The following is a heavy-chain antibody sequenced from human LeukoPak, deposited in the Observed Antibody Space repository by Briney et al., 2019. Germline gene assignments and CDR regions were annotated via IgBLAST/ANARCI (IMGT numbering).Heavy chain of an antibody. D-gene: IGHD5-18*01. CDR3: AKRSEVGYSYDKLDY. Sequence: ASVKVSCKASGYTFTSYGISWVRQAPGQGLEWMGWISAYNGNTNYAQKLQGRVTMTTDTSTSTAYMELRSLRSDDTAVYYCAKRSEVGYSYDKLDYWGQGTLVTVSS. CDR1: GYTFTSYG. J-gene: IGHJ4*02. V-gene: IGHV1-18*01. CDR2: ISAYNGNT.